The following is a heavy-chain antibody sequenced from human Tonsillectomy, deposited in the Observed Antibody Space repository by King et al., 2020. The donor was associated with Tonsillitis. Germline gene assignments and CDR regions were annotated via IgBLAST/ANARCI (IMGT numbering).Heavy chain of an antibody. D-gene: IGHD6-19*01. J-gene: IGHJ4*02. CDR2: IRGSGDST. V-gene: IGHV3-23*04. Sequence: VQLVESGGGLVQPGGSLRLSCAASGFTFSSYAMSWVRQAPGKGLEWVSTIRGSGDSTYYTDSVKGRFTISRDNSKKTLYVKMNSLRVEDTAVYYCAKPVVLNSVLYSSGWYSPYFDYWGQGTLVTVSS. CDR1: GFTFSSYA. CDR3: AKPVVLNSVLYSSGWYSPYFDY.